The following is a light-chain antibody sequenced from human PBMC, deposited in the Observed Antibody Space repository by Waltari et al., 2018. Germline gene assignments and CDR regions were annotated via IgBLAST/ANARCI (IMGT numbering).Light chain of an antibody. J-gene: IGKJ2*01. CDR3: QQYSNYYT. V-gene: IGKV1-5*03. CDR2: KAS. CDR1: ESIRTW. Sequence: DIQMTQSPSTLSASVGDTVTFTCRASESIRTWLAWYQQRPGKAPKLLIYKASYLETGVPSSCSGSGSGTEFILTISSLRPDDSATYYCQQYSNYYTFGQGTKLEIK.